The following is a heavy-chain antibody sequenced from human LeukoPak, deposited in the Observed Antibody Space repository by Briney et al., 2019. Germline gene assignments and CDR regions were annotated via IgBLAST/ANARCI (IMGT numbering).Heavy chain of an antibody. D-gene: IGHD2-2*02. CDR2: IRYDGSNK. CDR1: GFTFSSYG. V-gene: IGHV3-30*02. J-gene: IGHJ6*03. Sequence: GGSLRLSCAASGFTFSSYGMHWVRQAPGKGLEWVAFIRYDGSNKYYADSVKGRFTISRDNSKNTLYLQMNSLRAEDTAVYYRAKVGLDCSSTSCYTRRYYMDVWGKGTTVTVSS. CDR3: AKVGLDCSSTSCYTRRYYMDV.